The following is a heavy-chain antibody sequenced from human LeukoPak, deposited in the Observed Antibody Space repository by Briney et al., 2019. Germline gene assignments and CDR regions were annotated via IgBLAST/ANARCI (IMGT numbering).Heavy chain of an antibody. D-gene: IGHD4-17*01. CDR1: GGSISGNY. J-gene: IGHJ4*02. Sequence: PSETLSLTCTVSGGSISGNYWTWTRQPPGKGLEWIGQIHYRGKADYNPSLRSRIIISVDTSKNQMFLRLSSVTAADTAVYYCARALGENDYGDYWGQGTLVTVSS. V-gene: IGHV4-59*01. CDR3: ARALGENDYGDY. CDR2: IHYRGKA.